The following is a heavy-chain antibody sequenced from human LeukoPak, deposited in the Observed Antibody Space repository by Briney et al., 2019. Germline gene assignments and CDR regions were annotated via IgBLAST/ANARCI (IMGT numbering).Heavy chain of an antibody. CDR2: IRKRPNSYTT. CDR1: GFTFSAHF. J-gene: IGHJ4*02. D-gene: IGHD6-19*01. Sequence: PGGSLRLSCAASGFTFSAHFMDWVRQAPGKGLEWVGRIRKRPNSYTTEYAASVQGRFAISRDDSKNSLYLQMNSLKTEDTAVYYCARVSTTVAGSDYLDYWGQGTQVTISS. CDR3: ARVSTTVAGSDYLDY. V-gene: IGHV3-72*01.